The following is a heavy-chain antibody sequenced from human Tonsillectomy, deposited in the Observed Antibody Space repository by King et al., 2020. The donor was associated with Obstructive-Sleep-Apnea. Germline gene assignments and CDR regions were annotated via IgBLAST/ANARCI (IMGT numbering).Heavy chain of an antibody. CDR2: TLYDETEK. CDR1: GFTLSSYA. D-gene: IGHD6-19*01. Sequence: VQPVQSGGGVVQPGRSLRLSCAASGFTLSSYAMHWVRQGPGKELEWVGVTLYDETEKYYADSVKGRFTISRDNSKNTLYLQMNSLRAEDTAVYYCVREQNSGWYRVGDYWGQGTLVTVSS. J-gene: IGHJ4*02. CDR3: VREQNSGWYRVGDY. V-gene: IGHV3-30*04.